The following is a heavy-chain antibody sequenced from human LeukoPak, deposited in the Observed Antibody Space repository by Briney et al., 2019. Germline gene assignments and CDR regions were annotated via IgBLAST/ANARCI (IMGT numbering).Heavy chain of an antibody. V-gene: IGHV4-39*07. J-gene: IGHJ4*02. D-gene: IGHD2-8*01. CDR2: ISSSGTA. CDR3: AGLGVMVLVYQFEY. CDR1: GGSITSTKYF. Sequence: SETLSLTCAVSGGSITSTKYFWGWIRQPPGKELELIGIISSSGTADYNPSLKSRVTISTDTSKNQFSLKLTSVTAADTAVYYCAGLGVMVLVYQFEYWGRGTPVTVSS.